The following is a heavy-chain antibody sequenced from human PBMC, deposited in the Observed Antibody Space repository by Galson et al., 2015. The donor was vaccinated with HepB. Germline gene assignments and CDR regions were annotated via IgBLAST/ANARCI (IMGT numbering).Heavy chain of an antibody. V-gene: IGHV3-30*04. CDR2: LSYDGSQT. CDR1: GFTFSDYA. D-gene: IGHD6-19*01. Sequence: SLRLSCAASGFTFSDYAFHWVRQAPGKGLEWVAFLSYDGSQTYYADSVRGRFTISGDTSKNTLYLQMNSLRAEDTAVYYCTREGSYSREWYPLDSWGQGTLVTVSS. J-gene: IGHJ4*02. CDR3: TREGSYSREWYPLDS.